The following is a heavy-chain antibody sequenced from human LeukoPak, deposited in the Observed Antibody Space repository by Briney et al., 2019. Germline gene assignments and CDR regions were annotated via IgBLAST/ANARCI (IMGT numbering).Heavy chain of an antibody. V-gene: IGHV4-34*01. Sequence: SETLSLTCAVYGGSFSGYYWSWIRQPPGKGLEWIGEINHSGSTNYNPSLKSRVTISVDTSKNQFSLKLSSVTAADTAVYYCARGGNYYYYYYMDVWGKGTTVTVS. CDR2: INHSGST. CDR1: GGSFSGYY. J-gene: IGHJ6*03. CDR3: ARGGNYYYYYYMDV.